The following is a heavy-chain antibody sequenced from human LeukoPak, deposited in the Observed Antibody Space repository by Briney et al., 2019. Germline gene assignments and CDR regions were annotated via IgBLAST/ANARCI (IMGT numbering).Heavy chain of an antibody. D-gene: IGHD4-17*01. CDR1: GYTFTSYG. V-gene: IGHV1-18*01. CDR2: ISAYNGNT. Sequence: ASVKVSCKASGYTFTSYGISWVRQAPGQGLEWMGWISAYNGNTNYAQKLQGRVTMTTDTSTSTAYMELRSLRSDDTAVYYCAEDLVGYGDYAYYFDTWGQGTLVTVSS. CDR3: AEDLVGYGDYAYYFDT. J-gene: IGHJ4*02.